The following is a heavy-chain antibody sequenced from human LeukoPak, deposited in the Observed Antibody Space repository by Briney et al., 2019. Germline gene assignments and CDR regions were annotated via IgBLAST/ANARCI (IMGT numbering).Heavy chain of an antibody. Sequence: TSETLSLTCAVYGGSFSGYYWSWIRQPPGKGLEWIGEINHSGSTNYNPSLKSRVTISVDTSKNQFSLKLSSVTAADTAVYYCARGLSGWGFGELSGAFDIWGQGTMVTVSS. D-gene: IGHD3-10*01. CDR1: GGSFSGYY. J-gene: IGHJ3*02. V-gene: IGHV4-34*01. CDR3: ARGLSGWGFGELSGAFDI. CDR2: INHSGST.